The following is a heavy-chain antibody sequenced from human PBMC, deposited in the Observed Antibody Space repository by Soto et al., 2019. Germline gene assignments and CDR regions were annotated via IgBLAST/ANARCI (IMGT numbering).Heavy chain of an antibody. CDR1: GGSISSGGYY. J-gene: IGHJ4*02. Sequence: SETLSLTCTVSGGSISSGGYYWSWIRQQPGKGLEWIGYIYYSGSTYYNPSLKSRVTISVDTSKNQFSLKLSSVTAADTAVYYCARYCSGGSCYSAQNDAFDYWGQGTLVTVSS. D-gene: IGHD2-15*01. CDR2: IYYSGST. CDR3: ARYCSGGSCYSAQNDAFDY. V-gene: IGHV4-31*03.